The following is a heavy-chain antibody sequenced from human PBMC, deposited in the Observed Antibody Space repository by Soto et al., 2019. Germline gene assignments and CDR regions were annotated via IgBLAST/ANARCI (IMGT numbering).Heavy chain of an antibody. Sequence: SETLSLTCTVSGGSISSTRYYWGWIRQPPGKGLEWIGTAYYTGSTYYNPSLKSRVTISVDMSKNQFSLKVRSVTAADTAVYYCVSGPGTTADYWGQGTLVTVSS. CDR3: VSGPGTTADY. CDR2: AYYTGST. J-gene: IGHJ4*02. CDR1: GGSISSTRYY. D-gene: IGHD1-1*01. V-gene: IGHV4-39*01.